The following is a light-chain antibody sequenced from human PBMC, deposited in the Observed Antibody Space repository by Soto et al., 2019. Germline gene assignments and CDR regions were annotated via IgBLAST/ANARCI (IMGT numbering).Light chain of an antibody. V-gene: IGKV3D-15*01. CDR3: QQYNNWPSLT. J-gene: IGKJ4*01. CDR1: QSVSNM. Sequence: EIVMTQSPDTLSVSPGERATLSCRASQSVSNMLAWYQQKPGQAPRLLIYGASTRATGIPARFSGSGSGTEFTLTISSLQSEDFAVYYCQQYNNWPSLTFGGGTRWIS. CDR2: GAS.